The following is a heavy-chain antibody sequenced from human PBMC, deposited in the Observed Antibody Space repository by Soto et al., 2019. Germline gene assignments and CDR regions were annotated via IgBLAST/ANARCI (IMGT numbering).Heavy chain of an antibody. Sequence: GESLKISCAASGFTFSSYWMSWVRQAPGKGLEWVANIKQDGSEKYYVDSVKGRFTISRDNAKNSLYLQMNSLRAEDTAVYYCARGAAYNWNYFRDPGYFDYWGQGTLVTVSS. D-gene: IGHD1-7*01. CDR2: IKQDGSEK. CDR1: GFTFSSYW. J-gene: IGHJ4*02. CDR3: ARGAAYNWNYFRDPGYFDY. V-gene: IGHV3-7*01.